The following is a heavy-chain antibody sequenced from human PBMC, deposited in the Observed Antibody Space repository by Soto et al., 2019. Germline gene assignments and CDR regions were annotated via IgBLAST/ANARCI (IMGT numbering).Heavy chain of an antibody. CDR2: INHSGST. Sequence: QVQLQQWGAGLLKPSETLSLTCAVYGGSFSGYYWSWIRQPPGKGLEWIGEINHSGSTNYNPSLRSRVTISVDTSKTHFSLKLSAVTAAATAVYYGAGGLGHYWGEGTLVTVSS. J-gene: IGHJ4*02. CDR3: AGGLGHY. D-gene: IGHD1-26*01. V-gene: IGHV4-34*01. CDR1: GGSFSGYY.